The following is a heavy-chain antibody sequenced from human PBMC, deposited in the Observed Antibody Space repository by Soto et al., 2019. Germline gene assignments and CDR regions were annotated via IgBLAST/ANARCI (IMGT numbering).Heavy chain of an antibody. CDR3: ASGIQLWLRQINNGYSG. D-gene: IGHD5-18*01. Sequence: QVQLVQSGAEVKKPESSVKVSCKAPGGTFSTYAISWVRQAPGQGLEWMGGIIPMFGTANYAQRFQDRVTITGAESTKTGCMELSSLRPEETAVYFCASGIQLWLRQINNGYSGWGQGALVTVSS. V-gene: IGHV1-69*12. CDR2: IIPMFGTA. J-gene: IGHJ4*02. CDR1: GGTFSTYA.